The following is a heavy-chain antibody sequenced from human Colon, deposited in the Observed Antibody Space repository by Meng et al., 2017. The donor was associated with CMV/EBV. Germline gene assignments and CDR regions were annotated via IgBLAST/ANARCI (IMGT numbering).Heavy chain of an antibody. D-gene: IGHD6-13*01. V-gene: IGHV3-9*01. CDR3: ARESRGSWYDNWFDP. Sequence: GGSLRLSCAASGITFDDYALHWVRQRPGKGLEWVSGISWKSGRLDYADSVKGRFTISRDNAKSSLFLQMNSLRPEDTAVYYCARESRGSWYDNWFDPWGQGTLVTVSS. CDR1: GITFDDYA. CDR2: ISWKSGRL. J-gene: IGHJ5*02.